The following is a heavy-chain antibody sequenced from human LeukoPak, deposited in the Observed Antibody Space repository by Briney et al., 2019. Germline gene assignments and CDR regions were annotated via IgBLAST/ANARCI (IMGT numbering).Heavy chain of an antibody. CDR2: ISGSGGST. Sequence: GGSLRLSCAVSGFTVSSNYMSWVRQPPGKGLEWVSAISGSGGSTYYADSVKGRFTISRDNSKNTLYLQMNSLRAEDTAVYYCAKSDWGWYCSSTSCPIDYWGQGTLVTVSS. CDR3: AKSDWGWYCSSTSCPIDY. J-gene: IGHJ4*02. V-gene: IGHV3-23*01. CDR1: GFTVSSNY. D-gene: IGHD2-2*01.